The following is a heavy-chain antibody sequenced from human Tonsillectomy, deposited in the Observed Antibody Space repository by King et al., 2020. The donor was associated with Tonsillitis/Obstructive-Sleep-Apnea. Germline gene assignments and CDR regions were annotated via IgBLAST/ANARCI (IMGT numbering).Heavy chain of an antibody. CDR2: INPNSGGT. CDR3: AAHDYSNGWRFDS. J-gene: IGHJ4*02. V-gene: IGHV1-2*02. Sequence: VKLVESGAEVKKPGASVKVSCKASGYTFTDNYMHWVRQAPGQGLEWMGWINPNSGGTNYAQKFQGRVTMTRDTSISTAYMQLSRLTSDDTAVYYCAAHDYSNGWRFDSWGQGTLVTVSS. CDR1: GYTFTDNY. D-gene: IGHD6-19*01.